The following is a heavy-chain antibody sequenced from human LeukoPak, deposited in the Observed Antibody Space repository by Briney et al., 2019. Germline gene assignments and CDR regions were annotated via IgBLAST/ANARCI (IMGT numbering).Heavy chain of an antibody. V-gene: IGHV4-61*02. J-gene: IGHJ4*02. D-gene: IGHD6-13*01. Sequence: SQTLSLTCTVSGGSISSGSYYWSWIRQPAGKGLEWIGRIYTSGSTNYNPSLKSRVTISVDTSKNQFSLKLSSVTAADTAVYYCARAAPKPIAAVDYWGQGILVTVSS. CDR2: IYTSGST. CDR1: GGSISSGSYY. CDR3: ARAAPKPIAAVDY.